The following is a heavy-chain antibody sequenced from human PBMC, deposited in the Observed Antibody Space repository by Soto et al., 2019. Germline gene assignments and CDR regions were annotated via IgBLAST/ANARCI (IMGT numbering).Heavy chain of an antibody. CDR2: IIPIFGTA. V-gene: IGHV1-69*01. D-gene: IGHD3-10*01. J-gene: IGHJ4*02. CDR1: GGTLSSYA. Sequence: QVQLVQSGAEVKKPGSSVKVSCKASGGTLSSYAISWVRQAPGQGLEWMGGIIPIFGTANYAQKFQGRVTITADESTSTAYMELSSLRSEDTAVYYCARDLRGYGSGSYYNADYWGQGTLVTVSS. CDR3: ARDLRGYGSGSYYNADY.